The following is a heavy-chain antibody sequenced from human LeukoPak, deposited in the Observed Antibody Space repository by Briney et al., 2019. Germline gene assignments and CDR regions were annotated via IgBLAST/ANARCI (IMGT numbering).Heavy chain of an antibody. V-gene: IGHV3-30*18. D-gene: IGHD3-22*01. CDR2: ISYDGSNK. CDR1: GFTFSSYG. J-gene: IGHJ3*02. CDR3: AKGRVDYYDSSDAFDI. Sequence: GGTLRLTCAASGFTFSSYGMSWVRQAPGKGLEWVAVISYDGSNKYYADSVKGRFTISRDNSKNTLYLQMNSLRAEDTAVYYCAKGRVDYYDSSDAFDIWGQGTMVTVSS.